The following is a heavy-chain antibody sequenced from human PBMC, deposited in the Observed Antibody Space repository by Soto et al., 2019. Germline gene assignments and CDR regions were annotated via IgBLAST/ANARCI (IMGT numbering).Heavy chain of an antibody. Sequence: ASVKVSCKASGYTFTSYGISWVRQAPGQGLEWMGWISAYNGNTNYAQKLQGRVTMTTDTSTSTAYMELRSLRSDDTAVYYCARGGLTIFGAATTYGMDVWGQGTTVTVSS. CDR1: GYTFTSYG. CDR3: ARGGLTIFGAATTYGMDV. D-gene: IGHD3-3*01. V-gene: IGHV1-18*01. J-gene: IGHJ6*02. CDR2: ISAYNGNT.